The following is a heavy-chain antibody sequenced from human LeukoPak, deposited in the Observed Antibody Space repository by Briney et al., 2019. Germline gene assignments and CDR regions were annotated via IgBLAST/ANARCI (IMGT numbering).Heavy chain of an antibody. CDR2: INHSGST. D-gene: IGHD3-9*01. V-gene: IGHV4-34*01. J-gene: IGHJ4*02. CDR1: GGSFSGYY. CDR3: ARGKTANYDILTGRLDY. Sequence: PSETLSLTCAVYGGSFSGYYWSWIRQPPGKGLEWIGEINHSGSTNYNPSLKSRVTISVDTSKNQFSLKLSSVTAADTAVYYCARGKTANYDILTGRLDYWGQGTLVTVSS.